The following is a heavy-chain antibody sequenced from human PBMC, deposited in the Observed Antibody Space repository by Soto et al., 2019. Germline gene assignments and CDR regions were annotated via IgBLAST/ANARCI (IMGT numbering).Heavy chain of an antibody. Sequence: ASVTVSCQASGYTLPSYHMHWLRQAPGQGLEWMGIINPSGCSTNYVQKFQGRVTLTRDTSTSTVYMELSSLRSENTTVYYCARDQPTPLRYFDWLLMYARGDYGMDVWGQGTTVTVSS. V-gene: IGHV1-46*01. CDR3: ARDQPTPLRYFDWLLMYARGDYGMDV. D-gene: IGHD3-9*01. CDR1: GYTLPSYH. J-gene: IGHJ6*02. CDR2: INPSGCST.